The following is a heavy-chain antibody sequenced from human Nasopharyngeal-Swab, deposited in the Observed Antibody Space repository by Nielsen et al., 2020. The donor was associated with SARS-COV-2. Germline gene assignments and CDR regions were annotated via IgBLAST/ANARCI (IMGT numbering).Heavy chain of an antibody. V-gene: IGHV3-30*09. D-gene: IGHD6-6*01. CDR1: GFTFSSHA. CDR3: ARDRYLFSEEYYFDY. Sequence: GGSLRLSCAASGFTFSSHAMHWVRQAPGKGLEWLAIISYDGSNKKSADSMKGRIATSRDNSKKTLYLHLNSLRAEDTAVYYCARDRYLFSEEYYFDYWGQGTLVTVSS. CDR2: ISYDGSNK. J-gene: IGHJ4*02.